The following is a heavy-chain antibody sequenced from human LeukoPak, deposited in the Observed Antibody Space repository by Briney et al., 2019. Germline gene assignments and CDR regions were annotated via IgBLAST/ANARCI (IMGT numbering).Heavy chain of an antibody. V-gene: IGHV3-23*01. CDR3: AKARTTGFFYYYGLDV. Sequence: GGSLRLSGAASGFPFKSYAMTWVRQAPGMGLEWVSVISGSGDKTYYAEAVKVRFTISRDNSRNTMYLQMNSLRADDSAVYYCAKARTTGFFYYYGLDVWGEGTTVSVFS. J-gene: IGHJ6*04. D-gene: IGHD4-11*01. CDR1: GFPFKSYA. CDR2: ISGSGDKT.